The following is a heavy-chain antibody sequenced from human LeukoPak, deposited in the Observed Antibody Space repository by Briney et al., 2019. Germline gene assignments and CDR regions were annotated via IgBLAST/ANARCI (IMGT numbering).Heavy chain of an antibody. CDR3: ARSTTQSVDYYGMDV. CDR2: IIPILGIA. D-gene: IGHD4-11*01. CDR1: GGTFSSYA. V-gene: IGHV1-69*04. Sequence: SVKVSCKASGGTFSSYAISWVRQAPGQGLEWMGRIIPILGIANYAQKFQGRVTITADKSTSTAYMELSSLRSEDTAVYYCARSTTQSVDYYGMDVWGQGTTVTVSS. J-gene: IGHJ6*02.